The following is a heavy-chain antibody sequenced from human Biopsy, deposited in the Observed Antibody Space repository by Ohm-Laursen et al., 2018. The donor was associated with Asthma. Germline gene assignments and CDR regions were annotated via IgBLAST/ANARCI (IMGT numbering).Heavy chain of an antibody. CDR2: IYSGETS. Sequence: SQRLSCAATGFAVTRDYMFWIRQAPGKGLEWVSVIYSGETSHTADSVRGRFTISRDYSKNTLYLQMHSLRAEDTAVYYCARGDSSNWSHYYFDYWGQGTLVTVSS. D-gene: IGHD3-22*01. J-gene: IGHJ4*02. CDR1: GFAVTRDY. V-gene: IGHV3-53*01. CDR3: ARGDSSNWSHYYFDY.